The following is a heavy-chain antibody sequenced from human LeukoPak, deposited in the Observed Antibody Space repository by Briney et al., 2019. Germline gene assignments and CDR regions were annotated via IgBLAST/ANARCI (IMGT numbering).Heavy chain of an antibody. J-gene: IGHJ4*02. CDR2: ISGSGGST. Sequence: GGSLRLSCAASGFTFSSYAMSWVRQAPGKGLEWVSAISGSGGSTYYADSVKGRFTISRDNSKSTLYLQMNSLRAEDTAVYYCANLDCSSTSCYDDYWGQGTLVTVSS. CDR3: ANLDCSSTSCYDDY. V-gene: IGHV3-23*01. CDR1: GFTFSSYA. D-gene: IGHD2-2*01.